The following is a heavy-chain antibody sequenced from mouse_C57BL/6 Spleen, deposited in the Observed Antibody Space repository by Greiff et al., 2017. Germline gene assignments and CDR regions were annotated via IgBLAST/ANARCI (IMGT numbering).Heavy chain of an antibody. CDR2: INPNNGGT. CDR3: YYPYFDG. CDR1: GYTFTAYN. D-gene: IGHD2-1*01. V-gene: IGHV1-22*01. Sequence: EVQLQQSGPELVKPGASVKMSCKASGYTFTAYNMHWVKHSHGTSLEGIGYINPNNGGTSYNQKFKGKATLTVNKSSSTAYMELRSLTSEDSAVYYCYYPYFDGGGQGTTLTVAS. J-gene: IGHJ2*01.